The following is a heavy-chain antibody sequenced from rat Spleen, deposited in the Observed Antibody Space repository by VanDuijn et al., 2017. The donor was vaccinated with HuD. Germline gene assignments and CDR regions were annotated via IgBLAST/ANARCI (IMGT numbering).Heavy chain of an antibody. CDR1: GFTFNNYW. D-gene: IGHD3-8*01. V-gene: IGHV5-31*01. Sequence: EVQLVESGGGLVQPGGSLKLSCVASGFTFNNYWMTWIRQAPGKGLEWVASITNASGRTYYPDSVKGRFTISRDTAQNTLYLQMNSLRSEDTATYYCARLSHYWYFDFWGPGTMVTVSS. CDR2: ITNASGRT. J-gene: IGHJ1*01. CDR3: ARLSHYWYFDF.